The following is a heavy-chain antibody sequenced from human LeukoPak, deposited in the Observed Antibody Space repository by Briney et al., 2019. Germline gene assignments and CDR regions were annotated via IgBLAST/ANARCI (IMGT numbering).Heavy chain of an antibody. CDR3: AKTLWSPRGDI. J-gene: IGHJ3*02. CDR2: IDTDGGGT. CDR1: GLTLSTYA. D-gene: IGHD3-10*01. Sequence: GGSLRLSCSGSGLTLSTYAMHWVRQAPGKGLEYVSAIDTDGGGTYYADSVKGRFTISRDKSKNTLYLQMNSLRAEDTAVYYCAKTLWSPRGDIWGQGTVVTVSS. V-gene: IGHV3-64*04.